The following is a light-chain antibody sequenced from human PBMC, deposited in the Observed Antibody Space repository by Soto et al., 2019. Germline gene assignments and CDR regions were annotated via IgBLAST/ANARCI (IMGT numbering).Light chain of an antibody. CDR3: QHYGDSSWT. CDR2: GVS. Sequence: EIVLTQSPVAMSLSPRERATLSCRASQSVSSTLLTWYQQKPGQAPRLLIYGVSSRATGIPDRFSGSGSGTDFTLTISRLEPEDFAVYFCQHYGDSSWTFGQGTRVEIK. CDR1: QSVSSTL. V-gene: IGKV3-20*01. J-gene: IGKJ1*01.